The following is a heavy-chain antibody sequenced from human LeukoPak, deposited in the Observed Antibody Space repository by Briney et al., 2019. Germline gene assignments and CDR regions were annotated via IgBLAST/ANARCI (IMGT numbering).Heavy chain of an antibody. CDR2: IHYSGGT. CDR1: GGAITSTTYY. CDR3: ARYSGSHYAFDI. J-gene: IGHJ3*02. D-gene: IGHD1-26*01. V-gene: IGHV4-39*01. Sequence: SETLSLTCTVSGGAITSTTYYWGWIRQPPGKGLEWIGNIHYSGGTFYNSSLKSRLTISVDTSKSQFSLKLTSVTAADTALYYCARYSGSHYAFDIWGQGTMVTMSS.